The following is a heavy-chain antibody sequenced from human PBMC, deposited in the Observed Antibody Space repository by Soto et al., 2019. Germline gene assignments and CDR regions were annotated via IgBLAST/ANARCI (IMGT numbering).Heavy chain of an antibody. CDR1: GYTFTNLS. CDR3: ATLGALIDY. J-gene: IGHJ4*02. Sequence: GASVKVSCKASGYTFTNLSMQWVRQAPGKGLEWMGGFDPEDGETIYAQKFQGRVTMTEDTSTDTAYMELSSLRSEDTAVYYCATLGALIDYWGQGTLVTVPQ. D-gene: IGHD3-16*01. CDR2: FDPEDGET. V-gene: IGHV1-24*01.